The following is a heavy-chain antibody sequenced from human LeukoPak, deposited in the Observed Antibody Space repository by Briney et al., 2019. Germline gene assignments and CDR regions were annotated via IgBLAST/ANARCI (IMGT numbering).Heavy chain of an antibody. CDR1: GYTLTELS. Sequence: ASVKVSCKVSGYTLTELSMHWVRQAPGKGLEWMGGFDPEDGETIYAQKFQGRVTMTEDTSTDTAYMELSSLRSEDTAVYYCARGILWNIVVVPAADNWFDPWGQGTLVTVSS. V-gene: IGHV1-24*01. CDR3: ARGILWNIVVVPAADNWFDP. D-gene: IGHD2-2*01. CDR2: FDPEDGET. J-gene: IGHJ5*02.